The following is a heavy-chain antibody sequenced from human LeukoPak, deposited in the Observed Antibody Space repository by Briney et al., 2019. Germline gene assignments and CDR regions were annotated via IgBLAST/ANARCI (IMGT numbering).Heavy chain of an antibody. CDR1: GGSISSSSYY. J-gene: IGHJ4*02. CDR2: IYYSGST. CDR3: ARLTVGVNDY. Sequence: SETLSLTCTVSGGSISSSSYYWGWIRQPPGKGLEWIGGIYYSGSTYYNPSLKSRVTISVDTSKNQFSLKLSSVTAADTAVYYCARLTVGVNDYWGQGTLVTVSS. D-gene: IGHD3-16*01. V-gene: IGHV4-39*01.